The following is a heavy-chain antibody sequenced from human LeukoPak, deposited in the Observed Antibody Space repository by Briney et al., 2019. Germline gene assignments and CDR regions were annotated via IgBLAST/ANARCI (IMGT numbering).Heavy chain of an antibody. J-gene: IGHJ3*02. V-gene: IGHV4-4*07. Sequence: SETLSLTCTMSGDSMSFNYWTWIRQPAGKGLEWIGRIYKSGNTNYNPSLKSRVTISLDMSKNQFSLNLKSVTAADTAVYYCARGTRGEQWLLYAFDIWGQGTMVTVSS. CDR1: GDSMSFNY. D-gene: IGHD6-19*01. CDR2: IYKSGNT. CDR3: ARGTRGEQWLLYAFDI.